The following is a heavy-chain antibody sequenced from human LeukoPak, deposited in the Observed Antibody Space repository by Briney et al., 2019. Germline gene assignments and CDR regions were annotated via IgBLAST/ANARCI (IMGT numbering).Heavy chain of an antibody. J-gene: IGHJ4*02. V-gene: IGHV4-59*01. CDR2: MHSTGST. Sequence: PETLSLTCTVSGASISGYYWSWIRQPPGKGLEWIGYMHSTGSTNQNPSLKSRVTMSVDASKNQFSLKLTSVTAADTAVYYCARYHCPTDICDGFDYWGLGTLVTVST. CDR3: ARYHCPTDICDGFDY. D-gene: IGHD2-8*01. CDR1: GASISGYY.